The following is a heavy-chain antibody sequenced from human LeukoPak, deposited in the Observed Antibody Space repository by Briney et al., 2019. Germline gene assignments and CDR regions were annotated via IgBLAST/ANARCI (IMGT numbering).Heavy chain of an antibody. CDR3: GRFYVWESYFDH. Sequence: SETLSLTCTVSGGSISSRSYYWGWLRQPPGTGLEWIGSIYYSGSTYYNPSPKSRVTISVDTSKNQFSLKLSSVTAADTAVYYCGRFYVWESYFDHWGQGTLVTVSS. J-gene: IGHJ5*02. CDR2: IYYSGST. CDR1: GGSISSRSYY. V-gene: IGHV4-39*07. D-gene: IGHD3-16*01.